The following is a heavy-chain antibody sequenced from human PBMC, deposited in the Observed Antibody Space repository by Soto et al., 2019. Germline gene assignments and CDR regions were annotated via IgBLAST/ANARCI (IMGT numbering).Heavy chain of an antibody. CDR2: ISGSGGST. CDR1: WFTVSSNY. V-gene: IGHV3-23*01. CDR3: AKGYTMVRGDLGGFDP. J-gene: IGHJ5*02. Sequence: GGSLRLSCAASWFTVSSNYMSCVRQAPGKGLEWVSAISGSGGSTYYADSVKGRFTISRDNSKNTLYLQMNSLRAEDTAVYYCAKGYTMVRGDLGGFDPWGQGNMVTVSS. D-gene: IGHD3-10*01.